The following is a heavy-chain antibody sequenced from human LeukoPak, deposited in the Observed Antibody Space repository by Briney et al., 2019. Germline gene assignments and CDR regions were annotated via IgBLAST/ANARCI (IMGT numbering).Heavy chain of an antibody. CDR2: INTNTGNP. V-gene: IGHV7-4-1*02. CDR1: GYTFTNYA. CDR3: ARSSVLRFLEWLLSPFDY. J-gene: IGHJ4*02. D-gene: IGHD3-3*01. Sequence: ASVKVSCKASGYTFTNYAMNWVRQAPGQGLEWMGWINTNTGNPTYAQGFTGRFVFSLDTSVSTAYLQISSLKAEDTAVYYCARSSVLRFLEWLLSPFDYWGQGTLVTVSS.